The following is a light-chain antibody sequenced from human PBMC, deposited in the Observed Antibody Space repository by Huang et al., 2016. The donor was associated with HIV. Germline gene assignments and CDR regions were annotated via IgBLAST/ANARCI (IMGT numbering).Light chain of an antibody. CDR1: QSVTNTY. J-gene: IGKJ4*01. V-gene: IGKV3-20*01. CDR2: GAP. CDR3: QQYGSSPLT. Sequence: EIVLTQSPGTLSLSPGERDTLSCRASQSVTNTYLAWYQQIPGQAPRLLIYGAPNRATGHPDRCSGGGSGTDFTHSISRREPEDFAVYYCQQYGSSPLTFGGGTKVEIK.